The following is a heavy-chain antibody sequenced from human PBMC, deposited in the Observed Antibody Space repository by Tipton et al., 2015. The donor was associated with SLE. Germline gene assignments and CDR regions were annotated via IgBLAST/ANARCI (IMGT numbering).Heavy chain of an antibody. Sequence: GLVKPSETLSLTCTVSGGSITSSGFYWGWFRQPPGKGLEWIGSIDYSGRTYYTPSLKSQVTISVDTSKNQFSLKLSSVTAADTAFYYCARRTSGYAPDYWGQGTLVTVSS. CDR2: IDYSGRT. J-gene: IGHJ4*02. D-gene: IGHD5-12*01. V-gene: IGHV4-39*07. CDR1: GGSITSSGFY. CDR3: ARRTSGYAPDY.